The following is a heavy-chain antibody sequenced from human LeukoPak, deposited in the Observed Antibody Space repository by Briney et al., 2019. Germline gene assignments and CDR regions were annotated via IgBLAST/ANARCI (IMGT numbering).Heavy chain of an antibody. CDR1: GGTFSRYA. D-gene: IGHD5-18*01. V-gene: IGHV1-69*05. J-gene: IGHJ4*02. Sequence: AASVKVSCKASGGTFSRYAISWVRQAPGQGLEWMGRIIPIFGTANYAQKFQGRVTITTDESTSTAYMGLSSLRSEDTAVYYCARESGYSYGVGLYSSGLFPWDYWGQGTLVTVSS. CDR3: ARESGYSYGVGLYSSGLFPWDY. CDR2: IIPIFGTA.